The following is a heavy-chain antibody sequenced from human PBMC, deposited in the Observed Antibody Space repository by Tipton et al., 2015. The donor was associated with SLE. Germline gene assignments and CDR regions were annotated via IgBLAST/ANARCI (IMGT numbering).Heavy chain of an antibody. CDR1: GGSVSSSGYS. Sequence: TLSLTCTVSGGSVSSSGYSWSWIRQPPGKGLQWIGYISYSGSTYYNPSLKSRVTISVDTSKNQFSLKLSSVTAADTAVYYCARPWELEAFDIWGQGTMVTVSS. CDR3: ARPWELEAFDI. CDR2: ISYSGST. J-gene: IGHJ3*02. V-gene: IGHV4-61*08. D-gene: IGHD1-26*01.